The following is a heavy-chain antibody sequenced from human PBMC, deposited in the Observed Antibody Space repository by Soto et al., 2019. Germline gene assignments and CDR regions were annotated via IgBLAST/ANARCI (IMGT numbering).Heavy chain of an antibody. D-gene: IGHD2-15*01. CDR1: GYTFTSYG. CDR3: ARDQIVVVVAATDYYYYGMDV. CDR2: ISAYNGNT. J-gene: IGHJ6*02. V-gene: IGHV1-18*01. Sequence: ASVKVSCKASGYTFTSYGISWVRQAPGQGLEWMGWISAYNGNTNYAQKLQGRVTMTTDTSTSTAYMELRSLRSDDTAVYYCARDQIVVVVAATDYYYYGMDVWGQGTTVTAP.